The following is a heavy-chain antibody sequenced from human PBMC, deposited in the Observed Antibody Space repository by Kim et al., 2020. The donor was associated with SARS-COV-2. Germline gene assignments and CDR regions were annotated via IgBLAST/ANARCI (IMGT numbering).Heavy chain of an antibody. J-gene: IGHJ4*02. CDR2: INPSGGST. V-gene: IGHV1-46*01. D-gene: IGHD3-22*01. Sequence: ASVKVSCKASGYTFTSYYMHWVRQAPGQGLEWMGIINPSGGSTSYAQKFQGRVTMTRDTSTSTVYMELSSLRSEDTAVYYCARPPGLSNTMIVFPFDYWGQGTLVTVSS. CDR3: ARPPGLSNTMIVFPFDY. CDR1: GYTFTSYY.